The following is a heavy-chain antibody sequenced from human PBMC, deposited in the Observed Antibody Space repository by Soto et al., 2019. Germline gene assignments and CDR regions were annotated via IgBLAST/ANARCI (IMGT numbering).Heavy chain of an antibody. D-gene: IGHD6-19*01. CDR3: ARVGIAVAAHFDY. Sequence: ASVKVSCKASGGTFSSYAISWVRQAPGQGLEWMGGIIPIFGTANYAQKFQGRVTITADESTSTAYMELSSLRSEDTAVYYCARVGIAVAAHFDYWGQGTLVTVSS. CDR2: IIPIFGTA. J-gene: IGHJ4*02. CDR1: GGTFSSYA. V-gene: IGHV1-69*13.